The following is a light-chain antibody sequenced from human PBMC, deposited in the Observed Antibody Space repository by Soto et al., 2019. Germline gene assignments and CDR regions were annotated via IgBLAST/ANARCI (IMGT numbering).Light chain of an antibody. J-gene: IGKJ3*01. Sequence: IVLSDSPATLSLSKGERATLSCRASQSVDTYLAWYQHRPGQAPRLLIYGTSTRAGGVPARFSGGGSGTEFTLTITSLQSEDFAVYYCQQRSNLLFTFGPGTKVDIK. V-gene: IGKV3-11*01. CDR2: GTS. CDR3: QQRSNLLFT. CDR1: QSVDTY.